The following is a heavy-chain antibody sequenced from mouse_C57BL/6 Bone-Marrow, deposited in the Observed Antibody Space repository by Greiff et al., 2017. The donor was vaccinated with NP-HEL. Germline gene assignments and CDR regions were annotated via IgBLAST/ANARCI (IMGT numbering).Heavy chain of an antibody. CDR2: IYPGGGYT. CDR3: ARYYYSNFYYFDY. CDR1: GYTFTNYW. V-gene: IGHV1-63*01. Sequence: VKLQESGAVLVRPGTSVKMSCKASGYTFTNYWIGWAKQRPGHGLEWIGDIYPGGGYTNYNEKFKGKATLTADKSSSTAYMQFSSLTSEDSAIYYCARYYYSNFYYFDYWGQGTTLTVSS. J-gene: IGHJ2*01. D-gene: IGHD2-5*01.